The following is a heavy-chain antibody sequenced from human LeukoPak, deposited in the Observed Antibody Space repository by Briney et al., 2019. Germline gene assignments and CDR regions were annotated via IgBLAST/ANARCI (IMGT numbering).Heavy chain of an antibody. J-gene: IGHJ3*02. CDR2: IIPIFGTA. Sequence: ASVKVSCKASGGTFSTYAISWVRQAPGQGLEWMGGIIPIFGTANYAQKFQGRVTITTDESTSTAYMELSSLRSEDTAVYYCARDRYCSSTSCYYAFDIWGQGTMVTVSS. V-gene: IGHV1-69*05. CDR3: ARDRYCSSTSCYYAFDI. D-gene: IGHD2-2*01. CDR1: GGTFSTYA.